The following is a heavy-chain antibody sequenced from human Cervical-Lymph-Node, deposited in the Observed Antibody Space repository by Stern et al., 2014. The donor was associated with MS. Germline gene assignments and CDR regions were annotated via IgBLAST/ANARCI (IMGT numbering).Heavy chain of an antibody. CDR2: ISDKPNNYAT. D-gene: IGHD2-2*02. Sequence: EVQLVESGGGLVQPGGSLKLSCAASGFTFSGSAIHWVRQASGKGLEWVGRISDKPNNYATEYGASLKGRFTISRDDSRDTAYLQMNSLKPEDTAVYYCTRHEIWGYCSTTKCYTWFNPWGQGTLVIVSS. CDR1: GFTFSGSA. CDR3: TRHEIWGYCSTTKCYTWFNP. J-gene: IGHJ5*02. V-gene: IGHV3-73*02.